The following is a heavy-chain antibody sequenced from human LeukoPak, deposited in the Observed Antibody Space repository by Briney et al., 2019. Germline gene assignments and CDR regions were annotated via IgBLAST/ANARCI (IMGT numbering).Heavy chain of an antibody. Sequence: ASVKVSCKASRYTFTSYYMHWVRQAPGQGLEWMGIINPSGGSTSYAQKFQGRVTMTRDMSTRTVYMELSSLRSEDTAVYYCARALGYYDSSGYRWGQGTMVTVSS. CDR2: INPSGGST. D-gene: IGHD3-22*01. V-gene: IGHV1-46*01. CDR3: ARALGYYDSSGYR. CDR1: RYTFTSYY. J-gene: IGHJ3*01.